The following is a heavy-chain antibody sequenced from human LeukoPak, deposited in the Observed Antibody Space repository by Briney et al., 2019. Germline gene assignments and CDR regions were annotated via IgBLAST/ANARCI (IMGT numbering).Heavy chain of an antibody. J-gene: IGHJ4*02. CDR1: GSSFNEYA. CDR3: ATDCSGNRCYSL. Sequence: GGSLTLSCAVSGSSFNEYAMNWVRQAPGKGLEWVSFISGDGRSTYYADSVKGRFTISRDNSRNSLYLQMNSLRLGDTALYYCATDCSGNRCYSLWGPGTLVTVSS. V-gene: IGHV3-43*02. D-gene: IGHD2-2*01. CDR2: ISGDGRST.